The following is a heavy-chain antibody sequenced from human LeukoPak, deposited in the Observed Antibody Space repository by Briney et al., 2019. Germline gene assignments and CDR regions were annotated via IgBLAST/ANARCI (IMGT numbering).Heavy chain of an antibody. CDR2: IKQDGSEK. J-gene: IGHJ4*02. CDR1: GFSFNHYA. Sequence: GGSLRLSCAASGFSFNHYAMQWVRQAPGKGLEGVANIKQDGSEKDYVNSLKGRFTISRDNAKNAVFLQMNSLRVEDTAVYYCARIGYRSSSFDYWGQGTLVTVPS. CDR3: ARIGYRSSSFDY. D-gene: IGHD6-13*01. V-gene: IGHV3-7*01.